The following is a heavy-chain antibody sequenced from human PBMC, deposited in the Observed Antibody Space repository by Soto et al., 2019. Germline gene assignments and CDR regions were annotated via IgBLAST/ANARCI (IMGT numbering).Heavy chain of an antibody. CDR3: ATDLLYYYDSSGYNFDY. J-gene: IGHJ4*02. D-gene: IGHD3-22*01. V-gene: IGHV1-24*01. Sequence: ASVKVSCKASGYSFTSYAMHWVRQAPGQRLEWMGGFNPEDGDTIYAQKFQGRVTMTEDTSTDTAYMELSSLRSEDTAVYYCATDLLYYYDSSGYNFDYWGQGTLVTVSS. CDR2: FNPEDGDT. CDR1: GYSFTSYA.